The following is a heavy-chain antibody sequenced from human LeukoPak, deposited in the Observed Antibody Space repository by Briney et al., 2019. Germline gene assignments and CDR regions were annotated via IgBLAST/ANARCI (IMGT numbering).Heavy chain of an antibody. CDR3: ARQVSEWGSSWLYYFDY. CDR2: IYYSGST. V-gene: IGHV4-39*01. J-gene: IGHJ4*02. Sequence: SETLSLTCTVSGGSISSSSYYWGWIRQPPGKGLEWIGSIYYSGSTYYNPSLKSRVTISVDASKNQFSLKLSSVTAADTAVYYCARQVSEWGSSWLYYFDYWGQGTLVTVSS. CDR1: GGSISSSSYY. D-gene: IGHD6-13*01.